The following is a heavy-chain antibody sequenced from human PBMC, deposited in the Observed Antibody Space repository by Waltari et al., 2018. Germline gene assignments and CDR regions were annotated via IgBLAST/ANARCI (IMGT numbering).Heavy chain of an antibody. CDR2: TRPLCGTA. Sequence: QVQLVQSGAEVKKPGSSVKVSCKASGGTFSSYAISWVRQAPGQGLEGMGRTRPLCGTANYAQQCQGSGTITADKSRSAAYRAPSSLSAEYTAVSYCARVTSACFDHWGQGPLFTVSS. J-gene: IGHJ4*02. D-gene: IGHD2-2*01. CDR1: GGTFSSYA. CDR3: ARVTSACFDH. V-gene: IGHV1-69*13.